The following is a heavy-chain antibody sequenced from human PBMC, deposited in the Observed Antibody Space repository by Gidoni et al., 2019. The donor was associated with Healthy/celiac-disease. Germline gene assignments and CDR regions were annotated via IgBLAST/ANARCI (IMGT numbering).Heavy chain of an antibody. CDR1: GGSISNYY. D-gene: IGHD5-12*01. V-gene: IGHV4-59*01. Sequence: QVQLQESGPGLVKPSETLSLTCTVSGGSISNYYWSWIRQSPGKGLEWIGYIYYSGSTNYNPSLKSRVTISVDTSKSHFSLKLSSVTAADTAVYYCARDMNLVADGYYYGLDVWGQGTTVTVSS. J-gene: IGHJ6*02. CDR2: IYYSGST. CDR3: ARDMNLVADGYYYGLDV.